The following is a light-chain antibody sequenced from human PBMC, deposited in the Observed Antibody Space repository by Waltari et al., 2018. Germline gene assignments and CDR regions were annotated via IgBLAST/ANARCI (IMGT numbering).Light chain of an antibody. CDR2: DAS. CDR1: QSVDTY. J-gene: IGKJ4*01. Sequence: EIVLTQSPDTLSLSPGEKATISCRASQSVDTYLGWYQQKPGQAPRLIISDASTRATGIPARFGGSGSGTDFTLTISSLEPEDFALYYCQQRHSWPLTFGGGTKVEVK. CDR3: QQRHSWPLT. V-gene: IGKV3-11*01.